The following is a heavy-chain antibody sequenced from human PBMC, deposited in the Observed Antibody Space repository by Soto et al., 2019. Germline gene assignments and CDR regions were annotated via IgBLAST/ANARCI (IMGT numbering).Heavy chain of an antibody. D-gene: IGHD6-13*01. J-gene: IGHJ6*02. Sequence: GGSLRLSCAASGFTFSSYSMNWVRQAPGKGLEWVSYISSSSSTIYYADSVKGRFTISRDNAKNSLYLQMNSLRDEDTAVYYCARDSQQGAAAGEAYYYGMDVWGQGTTVTVS. CDR2: ISSSSSTI. CDR1: GFTFSSYS. V-gene: IGHV3-48*02. CDR3: ARDSQQGAAAGEAYYYGMDV.